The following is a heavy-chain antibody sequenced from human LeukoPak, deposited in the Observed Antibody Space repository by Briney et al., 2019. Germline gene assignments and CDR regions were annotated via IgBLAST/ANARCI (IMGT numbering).Heavy chain of an antibody. V-gene: IGHV3-23*01. D-gene: IGHD1-26*01. Sequence: PGGSLRLSCTASGFTVSSNYMSWVRQAPGKGLAWVSGISGSGGSTYHADSVKGRFTISRDNSKNTMYLQMNSLRAEDTAVHYCAKDRDGGATTRPKGFDYWGQGILVTVSS. CDR3: AKDRDGGATTRPKGFDY. CDR1: GFTVSSNY. CDR2: ISGSGGST. J-gene: IGHJ4*02.